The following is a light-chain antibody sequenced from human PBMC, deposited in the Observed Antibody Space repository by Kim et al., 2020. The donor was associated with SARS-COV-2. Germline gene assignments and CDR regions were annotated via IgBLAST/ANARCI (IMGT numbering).Light chain of an antibody. CDR2: GRN. CDR3: NSRDSNDNVV. CDR1: SIRSYY. J-gene: IGLJ2*01. Sequence: SSELTQDPAVSVALGETVRITCQGDSIRSYYATWYQQKPGQAPLLVMYGRNNRPSGIPDRFSGSSSGNTASLTITGTQAGDEADYYCNSRDSNDNVVFGGGTQLTVL. V-gene: IGLV3-19*01.